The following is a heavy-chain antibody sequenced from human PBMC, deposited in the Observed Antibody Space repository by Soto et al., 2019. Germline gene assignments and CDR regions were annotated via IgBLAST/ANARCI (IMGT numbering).Heavy chain of an antibody. CDR3: VSWVSAHFDY. V-gene: IGHV3-23*01. CDR1: GFTFDSPYSHA. J-gene: IGHJ4*01. CDR2: ISSNGANT. Sequence: VGSLRLSCAASGFTFDSPYSHAMSWVRQSPGKGPEWVSTISSNGANTYYAESVQGRFTISKDASRNTVHLHMNSLRADDTATYFCVSWVSAHFDYWGHGTPVTVSS. D-gene: IGHD2-8*01.